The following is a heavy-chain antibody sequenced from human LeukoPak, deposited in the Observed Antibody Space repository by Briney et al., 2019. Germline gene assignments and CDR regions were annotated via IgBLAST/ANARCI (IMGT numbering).Heavy chain of an antibody. D-gene: IGHD6-19*01. J-gene: IGHJ6*02. CDR2: IYYSGNT. CDR3: ARSFSSGWYRDGMGV. Sequence: PSETLSLTCTVSGGSISSYYWSWIRQPPGKGLEWIGYIYYSGNTNYNASLKGRVTISEDTPKNQISLKLSSVTAADTAVYCCARSFSSGWYRDGMGVWGQGTTVTVSS. V-gene: IGHV4-59*08. CDR1: GGSISSYY.